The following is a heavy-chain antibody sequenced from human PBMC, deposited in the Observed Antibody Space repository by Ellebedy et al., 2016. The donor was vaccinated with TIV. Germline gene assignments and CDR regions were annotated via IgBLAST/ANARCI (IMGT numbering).Heavy chain of an antibody. Sequence: ASVKVSCKASGGTFSSYAISWVRQAPGQGLEWMGGIIPIFGTANYAQKFQGRVTITADESTSTAYMELSRLRSDDTAVYYCARAHLTTVTSFDYWGQGTLVTVSS. CDR1: GGTFSSYA. CDR2: IIPIFGTA. V-gene: IGHV1-69*13. CDR3: ARAHLTTVTSFDY. D-gene: IGHD4-17*01. J-gene: IGHJ4*02.